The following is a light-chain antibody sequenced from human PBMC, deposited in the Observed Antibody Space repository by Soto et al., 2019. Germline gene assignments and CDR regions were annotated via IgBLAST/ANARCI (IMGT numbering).Light chain of an antibody. CDR1: SSDVGTYNL. Sequence: QSALTQPATVSGSPGQSITISCTGPSSDVGTYNLVSWYQQHPDKAPKVILYEVTRRPSGVPDRIFGSKYDTTASLTVSGLQAEDEADYYCSSFAGTNSFVFGTGTKVTVL. J-gene: IGLJ1*01. CDR2: EVT. CDR3: SSFAGTNSFV. V-gene: IGLV2-23*02.